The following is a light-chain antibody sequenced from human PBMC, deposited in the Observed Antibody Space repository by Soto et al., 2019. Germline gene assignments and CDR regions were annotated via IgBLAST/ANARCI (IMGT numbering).Light chain of an antibody. J-gene: IGKJ1*01. Sequence: DIKMTESPPTLSASVGDRVTITCRASQPISSLLAWYHQKPGKAPKLLIYDASNLESGVPSRFSGSGSGTEFTLTISTLQPDDFATYYCQQYHNYWTFGQGTMV. CDR1: QPISSL. CDR3: QQYHNYWT. V-gene: IGKV1-5*01. CDR2: DAS.